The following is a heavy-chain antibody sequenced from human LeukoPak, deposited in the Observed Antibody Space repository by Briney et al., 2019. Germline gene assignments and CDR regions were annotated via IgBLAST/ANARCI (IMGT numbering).Heavy chain of an antibody. Sequence: GASLQISCQGSGYSFTSYWIGWVRQLPGKGLEWMGIIYPGDSDTRYSPSFQGQVTISADKSISTAYLQWSSLKASDTAMYYCARHDVLWFDPWGQGTLVTVSS. CDR3: ARHDVLWFDP. J-gene: IGHJ5*02. CDR1: GYSFTSYW. D-gene: IGHD3-16*01. V-gene: IGHV5-51*01. CDR2: IYPGDSDT.